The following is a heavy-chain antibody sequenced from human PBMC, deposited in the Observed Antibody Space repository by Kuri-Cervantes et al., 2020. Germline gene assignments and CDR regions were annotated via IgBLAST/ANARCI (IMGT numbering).Heavy chain of an antibody. CDR3: ASTSIAALDY. D-gene: IGHD6-6*01. V-gene: IGHV4-39*07. Sequence: SETLSLTCTVSGGPISSSSYYWGWIRQPPGKGLEWIGYIYHSGSTYYNPSLKSRVTISVDGSKNQFSLKLSSVTAADTAVYYCASTSIAALDYWGQGTLVTVSS. CDR1: GGPISSSSYY. J-gene: IGHJ4*02. CDR2: IYHSGST.